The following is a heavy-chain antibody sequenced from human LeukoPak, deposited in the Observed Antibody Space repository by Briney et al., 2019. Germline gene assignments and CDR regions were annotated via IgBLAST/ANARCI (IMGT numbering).Heavy chain of an antibody. CDR1: GYTFTSYD. D-gene: IGHD5-18*01. J-gene: IGHJ4*02. V-gene: IGHV1-8*01. Sequence: ASVKVSCKASGYTFTSYDINWVRQATGQGLEWMGWMDPNSGNTGYAQKFQGRVTMTRNTSISTAYMGLSSLRSEDTAVYYCARVPPLLQKDTAMVRYLFDYWGQGTLVTVSS. CDR3: ARVPPLLQKDTAMVRYLFDY. CDR2: MDPNSGNT.